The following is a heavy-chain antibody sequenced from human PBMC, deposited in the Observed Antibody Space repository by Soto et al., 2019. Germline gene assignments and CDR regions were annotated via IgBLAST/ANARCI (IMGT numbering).Heavy chain of an antibody. J-gene: IGHJ4*02. CDR3: ARGLRIAASRSYFEY. Sequence: PSETLSLTCAVYGGSFSGYYWSWIRQPPGKGLEWIGEINHSGSTNYNPSLKSRVTISVDTSKNQFSLKLSSVTAADTAVYYCARGLRIAASRSYFEYWGQGTLVTVSS. D-gene: IGHD6-6*01. CDR1: GGSFSGYY. V-gene: IGHV4-34*01. CDR2: INHSGST.